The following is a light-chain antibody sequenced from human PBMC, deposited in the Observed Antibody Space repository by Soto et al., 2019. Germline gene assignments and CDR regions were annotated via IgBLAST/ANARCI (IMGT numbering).Light chain of an antibody. CDR2: SGS. CDR1: QSLLHSNGYNY. V-gene: IGKV2-28*01. J-gene: IGKJ1*01. Sequence: DIVLTQSPLSLPVTPGEPASISCRSSQSLLHSNGYNYLDWYLQRPGQSPQLLIYSGSNRASGVPDRFSGSGSGTDFTLTISRVEAEDVGVYYCMQARQTPPWTFDRGTRVDMK. CDR3: MQARQTPPWT.